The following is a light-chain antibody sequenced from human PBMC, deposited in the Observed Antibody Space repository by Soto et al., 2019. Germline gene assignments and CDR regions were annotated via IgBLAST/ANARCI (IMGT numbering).Light chain of an antibody. Sequence: DVQMTQSPSSLSASVGARVTITCRASQGINSWLAWYQQKPEKAPKSLIYAASSLQTGVPSRFSGRGSGRDFTLTLSNQQPEDSAPYYCQEDNIYPLTFGGGTKVQS. J-gene: IGKJ4*01. V-gene: IGKV1D-16*01. CDR3: QEDNIYPLT. CDR2: AAS. CDR1: QGINSW.